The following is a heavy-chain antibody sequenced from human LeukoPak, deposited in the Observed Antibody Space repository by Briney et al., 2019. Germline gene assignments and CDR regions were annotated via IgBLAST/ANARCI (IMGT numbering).Heavy chain of an antibody. D-gene: IGHD2/OR15-2a*01. Sequence: GSLRLSCAASGFTFSSYGMHWVRQAPGKGLEWVSAINGNGGSTYYAVSVKGRFTISRDNSKNTQYLQMNSLRAEDTAVYYCAKGPLSHFDYWGQGTLVTVSS. J-gene: IGHJ4*02. CDR1: GFTFSSYG. CDR2: INGNGGST. V-gene: IGHV3-23*01. CDR3: AKGPLSHFDY.